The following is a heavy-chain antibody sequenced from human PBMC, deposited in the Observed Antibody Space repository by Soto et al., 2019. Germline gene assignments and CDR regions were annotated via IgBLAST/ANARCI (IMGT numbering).Heavy chain of an antibody. J-gene: IGHJ4*02. V-gene: IGHV3-23*01. CDR2: ISDSGTTT. D-gene: IGHD6-13*01. CDR3: AKFLVATGGSSSWPWFFDS. Sequence: EVQLLESGGGLVQPGGSLRLSCAASGFTFSNYAMSWVRQAPGKGLEWVSAISDSGTTTYSADSVRGRFTISRDNSKNTLSLQMNSLRVEDTALYYCAKFLVATGGSSSWPWFFDSWGQGTLVSVSS. CDR1: GFTFSNYA.